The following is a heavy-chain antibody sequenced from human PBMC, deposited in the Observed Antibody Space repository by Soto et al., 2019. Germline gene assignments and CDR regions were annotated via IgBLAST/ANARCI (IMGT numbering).Heavy chain of an antibody. CDR3: ARDYYGSGSYYSPVFDI. CDR2: IYPGDSDT. V-gene: IGHV5-51*01. J-gene: IGHJ3*02. CDR1: GYSFTSYW. Sequence: HGESLKISCKGSGYSFTSYWIGWVRQMPGKGLEWMGIIYPGDSDTRYSPSFQGQVTISADKSISTAYLQWSSLKASDTAMYYCARDYYGSGSYYSPVFDIWGQGTMVTVSS. D-gene: IGHD3-10*01.